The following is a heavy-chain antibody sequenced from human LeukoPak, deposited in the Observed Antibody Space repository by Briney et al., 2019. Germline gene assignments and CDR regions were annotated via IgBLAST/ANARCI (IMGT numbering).Heavy chain of an antibody. CDR3: AKDVGKWESLHFFDY. CDR1: GYTLTELS. Sequence: ASVKVSCKVSGYTLTELSMHWVRQAPGKGLEWMGGFDPEDGETIYAQKFQGRVTMTEDTSTDTAYMELSSLRSEDTAVYYCAKDVGKWESLHFFDYWGQGTLVTVSS. J-gene: IGHJ4*02. CDR2: FDPEDGET. D-gene: IGHD1-26*01. V-gene: IGHV1-24*01.